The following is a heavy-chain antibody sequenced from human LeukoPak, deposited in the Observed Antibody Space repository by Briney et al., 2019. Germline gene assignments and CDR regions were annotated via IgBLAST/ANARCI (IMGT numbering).Heavy chain of an antibody. CDR3: AKGSGGSRDSILDY. CDR1: GFTFSSYA. D-gene: IGHD2-15*01. J-gene: IGHJ4*02. Sequence: GGSLRLSCAASGFTFSSYAMSWVRQAPGTGLEWVSGMSAVGVTTYYADSVKGRFTISRDNSKNTLYLPMNGLRAEDTAIYYCAKGSGGSRDSILDYWGQGTLVTVSS. V-gene: IGHV3-23*01. CDR2: MSAVGVTT.